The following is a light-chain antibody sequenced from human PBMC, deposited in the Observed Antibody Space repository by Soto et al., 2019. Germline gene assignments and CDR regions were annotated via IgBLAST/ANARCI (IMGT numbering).Light chain of an antibody. J-gene: IGLJ3*02. CDR2: RDS. Sequence: SYELTQPLSVSVALGQTARITCGGNNFGSKNVHWYQQKPGQAPVLVIYRDSNRPSGSPERFSGSNSGNTATLTISRAQAGDEADYSCQVWDSSTARVFGGGTKLTVL. CDR1: NFGSKN. CDR3: QVWDSSTARV. V-gene: IGLV3-9*01.